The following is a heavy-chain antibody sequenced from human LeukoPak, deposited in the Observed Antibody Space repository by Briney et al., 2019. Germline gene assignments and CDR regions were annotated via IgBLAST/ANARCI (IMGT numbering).Heavy chain of an antibody. J-gene: IGHJ4*02. V-gene: IGHV3-21*01. D-gene: IGHD3-3*01. Sequence: GGSLRLSCAASGFTFSSYSMSWVRQAPGKGLEWVSSISSSSSYIYYADSVKGRFTISRDNAKNSLYLQMNSLRAEDTAVYYCARGGITIFGVVINPFDYWGQGTLVTVSS. CDR3: ARGGITIFGVVINPFDY. CDR1: GFTFSSYS. CDR2: ISSSSSYI.